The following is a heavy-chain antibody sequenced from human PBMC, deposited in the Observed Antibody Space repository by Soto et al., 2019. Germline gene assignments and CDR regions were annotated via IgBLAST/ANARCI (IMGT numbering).Heavy chain of an antibody. J-gene: IGHJ3*02. V-gene: IGHV3-53*01. CDR2: LYSGGST. CDR3: ARGDYNRDYDK. D-gene: IGHD3-22*01. Sequence: QLVESGGGLIQPGGSLRLSCVVSGFTVSGNYMTWVRQAPGKGLEWVSVLYSGGSTYYADSVKGRFTISRDDSKNTLYLQMSNLRADDTAVYYCARGDYNRDYDKWGQGTVVTVSS. CDR1: GFTVSGNY.